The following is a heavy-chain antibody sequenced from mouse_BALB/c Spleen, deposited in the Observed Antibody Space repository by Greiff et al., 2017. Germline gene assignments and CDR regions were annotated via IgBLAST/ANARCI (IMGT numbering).Heavy chain of an antibody. V-gene: IGHV1-31*01. CDR2: INPYNGAT. CDR3: ARRWYDAFDY. CDR1: GYSFTGYY. J-gene: IGHJ2*01. D-gene: IGHD2-3*01. Sequence: EVQLQQSGPELVKPGASVKISCKASGYSFTGYYMHWVKQSHVKSLEWIGRINPYNGATSYNQNFKDKASLTVDKSSSTAYMELHSLTSEDSAVYYCARRWYDAFDYWGQGTTLTVSS.